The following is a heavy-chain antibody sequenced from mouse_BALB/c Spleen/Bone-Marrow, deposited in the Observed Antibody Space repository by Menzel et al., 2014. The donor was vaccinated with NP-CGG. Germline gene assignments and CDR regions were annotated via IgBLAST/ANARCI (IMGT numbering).Heavy chain of an antibody. CDR2: ISSGGSYT. V-gene: IGHV5-9*02. J-gene: IGHJ2*01. CDR3: VRRVQLDY. CDR1: GFAFSSYD. Sequence: EVMLVESGGGLVKPGGSLKLSCAASGFAFSSYDMSWVRQTPEKRLEWVATISSGGSYTYYPDSVKSRFTISRDNARNTLYLQMSSLRSEDTALYYCVRRVQLDYWGQGTTLTVSS.